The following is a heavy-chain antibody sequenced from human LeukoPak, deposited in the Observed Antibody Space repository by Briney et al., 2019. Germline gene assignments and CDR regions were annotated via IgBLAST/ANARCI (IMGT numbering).Heavy chain of an antibody. CDR2: IIPILGIA. Sequence: GASVKVSCKASGGTFSSYAISWVRQAPGQGLEWMGRIIPILGIANYAQKFQGRVTITADKSTSTAYMELSSLRSDDTAVYYCARVYYDSSGYSFDYWGQGTLVTVSS. D-gene: IGHD3-22*01. CDR1: GGTFSSYA. J-gene: IGHJ4*02. CDR3: ARVYYDSSGYSFDY. V-gene: IGHV1-69*04.